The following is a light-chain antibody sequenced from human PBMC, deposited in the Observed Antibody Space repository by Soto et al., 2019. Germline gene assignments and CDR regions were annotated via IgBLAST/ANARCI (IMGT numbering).Light chain of an antibody. CDR2: GAS. CDR1: QSVSSRY. J-gene: IGKJ1*01. Sequence: EIVLTQSPGTLSLSPGERATLSCRASQSVSSRYLAWYQQKPGQAPRLLIHGASSRATGIPDRFSGSGSGTDFTLTISRLEPEDFAVYYCQQYGNSPLWSFGQGTKVEIK. CDR3: QQYGNSPLWS. V-gene: IGKV3-20*01.